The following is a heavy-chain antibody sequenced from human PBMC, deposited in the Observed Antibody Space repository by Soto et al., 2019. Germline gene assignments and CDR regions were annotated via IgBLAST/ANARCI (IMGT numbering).Heavy chain of an antibody. CDR1: GASITTYS. D-gene: IGHD6-6*01. CDR3: ARGPGTSSSWGYYFDY. CDR2: IYYNGSP. V-gene: IGHV4-59*01. J-gene: IGHJ4*02. Sequence: PSETLSLTCTVSGASITTYSWTWIRQPPGKRLEWIGYIYYNGSPNYNPSLESRVTMSVDTSKNQFSLKLSSVTAADTAVYYCARGPGTSSSWGYYFDYWGQGALVTVSS.